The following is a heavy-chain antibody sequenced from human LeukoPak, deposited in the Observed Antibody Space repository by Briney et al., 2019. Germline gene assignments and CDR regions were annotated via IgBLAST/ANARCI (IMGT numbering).Heavy chain of an antibody. CDR1: GFTFDDYA. CDR2: ISWNSGSI. CDR3: AKGPYYYDSSGYYAGIDY. J-gene: IGHJ4*02. D-gene: IGHD3-22*01. Sequence: GGSLRLSCAASGFTFDDYAMHWVRHAPGKGLEWVSGISWNSGSIGYADSVKGRFTISRDNAKNSLYLQMNSLRAEDTALYYCAKGPYYYDSSGYYAGIDYWGQGTLVTVSS. V-gene: IGHV3-9*01.